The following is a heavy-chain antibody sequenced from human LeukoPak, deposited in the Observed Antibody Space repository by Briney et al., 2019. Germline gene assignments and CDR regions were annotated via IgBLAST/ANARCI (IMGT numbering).Heavy chain of an antibody. CDR3: ARDLGYGDAFDI. J-gene: IGHJ3*02. Sequence: SETLSLTCIVSGGSISSYYWSWIRQPPGKGLEWIGYIYYSGSTNYNPSLKSRVTISVDTSKNQFSLKLSSVTAADTAVYYCARDLGYGDAFDIWGQGTVVTVSS. D-gene: IGHD2-15*01. CDR2: IYYSGST. CDR1: GGSISSYY. V-gene: IGHV4-59*01.